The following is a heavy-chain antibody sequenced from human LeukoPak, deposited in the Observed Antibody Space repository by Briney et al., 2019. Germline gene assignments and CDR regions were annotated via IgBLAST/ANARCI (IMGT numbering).Heavy chain of an antibody. Sequence: GGSLRLSCAASGFTFSSYWMSWVRQAPGRGLEWVANIKQDGSEKYYVDSVKGRFTISRDNAKNSLYLQMNSLRAEDTAVYYCARDSLLWTPRDWGQGTLVTVSS. J-gene: IGHJ4*02. CDR3: ARDSLLWTPRD. CDR2: IKQDGSEK. V-gene: IGHV3-7*01. CDR1: GFTFSSYW. D-gene: IGHD3-10*01.